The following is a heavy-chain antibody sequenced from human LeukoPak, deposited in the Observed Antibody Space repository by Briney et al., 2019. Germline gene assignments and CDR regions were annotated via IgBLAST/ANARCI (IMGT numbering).Heavy chain of an antibody. D-gene: IGHD1-26*01. J-gene: IGHJ4*02. Sequence: PLETLSLTCTVAGGSISSYYWSWIRQPPGKGLEWIGYIYYSGSTSYNPSLKSRVTISVDTSKNQFSLKLSSVTAADTAVYYCARGYSGSYGRFDYWGQGTLDTVSS. CDR3: ARGYSGSYGRFDY. V-gene: IGHV4-59*01. CDR1: GGSISSYY. CDR2: IYYSGST.